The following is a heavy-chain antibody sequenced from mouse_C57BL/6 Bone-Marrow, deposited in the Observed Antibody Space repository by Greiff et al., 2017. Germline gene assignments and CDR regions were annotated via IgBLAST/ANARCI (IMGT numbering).Heavy chain of an antibody. V-gene: IGHV1-64*01. CDR3: ARGYYGPDY. CDR1: GYTFTSYW. D-gene: IGHD1-1*01. Sequence: QVQLQQPGAELVKPGASVKLSCKASGYTFTSYWMHWVKQRPGQGLEWIGIIHPNSGSNNYNEKFKSKATLTVDKSSSTAYMQLSSLTSEDSAVYYCARGYYGPDYWGQGTTLTVSS. CDR2: IHPNSGSN. J-gene: IGHJ2*01.